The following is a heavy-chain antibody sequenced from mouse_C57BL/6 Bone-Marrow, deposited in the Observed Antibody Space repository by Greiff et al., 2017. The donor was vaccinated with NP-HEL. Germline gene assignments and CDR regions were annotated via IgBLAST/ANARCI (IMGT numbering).Heavy chain of an antibody. D-gene: IGHD4-1*01. Sequence: EVKVVESGGGLVQPGGSLKLSCAASGFTFSDYYMYWVRQTPEKRLEWVAYISNGGGSTYYPDTVKGRFTISRDNAKNTLYLQMSRLKSEDTAMYYCARHTPPLKTGRDYAMDYWGQGTSVTVSS. CDR2: ISNGGGST. V-gene: IGHV5-12*01. CDR1: GFTFSDYY. CDR3: ARHTPPLKTGRDYAMDY. J-gene: IGHJ4*01.